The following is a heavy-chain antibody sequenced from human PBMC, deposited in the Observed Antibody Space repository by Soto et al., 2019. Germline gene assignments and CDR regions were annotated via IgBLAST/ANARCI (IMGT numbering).Heavy chain of an antibody. CDR1: GYAFSNND. Sequence: ASVKGSCKASGYAFSNNDISWVRQSTGQGLEWMGWMNPNSGNGGYAQKFQGRVTMTRDTSTSTAYMELSSLASDDTAIYYCARMATSGTLNWFGPWGQGTLVTVSS. V-gene: IGHV1-8*01. CDR2: MNPNSGNG. J-gene: IGHJ5*02. CDR3: ARMATSGTLNWFGP.